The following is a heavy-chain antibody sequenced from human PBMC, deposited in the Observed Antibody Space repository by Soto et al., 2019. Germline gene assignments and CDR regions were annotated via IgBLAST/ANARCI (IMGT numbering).Heavy chain of an antibody. CDR2: VYYNGIT. D-gene: IGHD2-2*01. J-gene: IGHJ3*02. CDR3: ARETPPIVVVPAAMPDAFDI. V-gene: IGHV4-59*11. Sequence: SETLSLTCTVSGGSINNHYWSWIRQPPGKGLEWLGYVYYNGITNYNPSLKSRVTISVDTSKNQFSLKLSSVTAADTAVYYCARETPPIVVVPAAMPDAFDIWGQGTMVTVSS. CDR1: GGSINNHY.